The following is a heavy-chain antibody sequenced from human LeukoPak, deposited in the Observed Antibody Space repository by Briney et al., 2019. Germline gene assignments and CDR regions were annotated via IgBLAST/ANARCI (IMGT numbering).Heavy chain of an antibody. D-gene: IGHD2-21*01. J-gene: IGHJ4*02. CDR3: ATNSGWRFDY. CDR1: GFTFSQYW. Sequence: GGSLRLSCAASGFTFSQYWMSRVRQAPGKGLEWVANIGEDGSEIYYVDSVKGRFTISRDNAKNSLYLQMNGLRAEDTAVYYCATNSGWRFDYWGQGTLVTVSS. CDR2: IGEDGSEI. V-gene: IGHV3-7*02.